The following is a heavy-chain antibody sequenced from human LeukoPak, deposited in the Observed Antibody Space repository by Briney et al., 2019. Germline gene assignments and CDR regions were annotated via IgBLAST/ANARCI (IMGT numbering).Heavy chain of an antibody. Sequence: SETLSLTCTVSGGSISSYYWSWIRQPPGKGLEWIGHIYHSGSTYYNPSLKSRVTISVDRSKNQFSLKLSSVTAADTAVYYCVRYGDYFDYWGQGTLVTVSS. CDR3: VRYGDYFDY. CDR2: IYHSGST. J-gene: IGHJ4*02. CDR1: GGSISSYY. D-gene: IGHD3-9*01. V-gene: IGHV4-59*04.